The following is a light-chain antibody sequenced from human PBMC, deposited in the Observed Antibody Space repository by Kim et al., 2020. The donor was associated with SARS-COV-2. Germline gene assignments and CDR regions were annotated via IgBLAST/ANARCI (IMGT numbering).Light chain of an antibody. J-gene: IGLJ2*01. Sequence: LTQPASVSGSPGQSITISCTGTSSDVGSYNLVSWYQQHPGKAPKLMIYEGSKRPSGVSNRFSGSKSGNTTSLTISGLQAEDEADYYCCSYAGSSTLVVFGGGTQLTVL. CDR1: SSDVGSYNL. CDR3: CSYAGSSTLVV. V-gene: IGLV2-23*03. CDR2: EGS.